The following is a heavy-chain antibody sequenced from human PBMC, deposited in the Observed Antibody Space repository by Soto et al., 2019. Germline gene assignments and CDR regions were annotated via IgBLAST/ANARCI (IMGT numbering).Heavy chain of an antibody. CDR1: GFTFSSYA. D-gene: IGHD2-21*02. CDR2: ISYDGSNK. CDR3: ARDCGGDCRYFQH. V-gene: IGHV3-30-3*01. Sequence: GGSLRLSCAASGFTFSSYAMHWVRQAPGKGLEWVAVISYDGSNKYYADSVKGRFTISRDNSKNTLYLQMNSLRAEDTAVYYCARDCGGDCRYFQHWGQGTLVTVYS. J-gene: IGHJ1*01.